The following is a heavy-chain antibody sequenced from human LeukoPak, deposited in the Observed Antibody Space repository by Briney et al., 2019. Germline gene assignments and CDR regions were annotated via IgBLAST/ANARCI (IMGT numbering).Heavy chain of an antibody. D-gene: IGHD6-19*01. J-gene: IGHJ4*02. CDR2: IGFRGDT. V-gene: IGHV3-13*01. Sequence: PGGSLRLSCAASGFTFIDYDMHWVRQVIGKGLEWVSAIGFRGDTHYSGSVKGRFTISSENAESSLYLQMNSLRAEDAAVYYCARGGIQVSGIDEFDYWGQGTLVTVSS. CDR3: ARGGIQVSGIDEFDY. CDR1: GFTFIDYD.